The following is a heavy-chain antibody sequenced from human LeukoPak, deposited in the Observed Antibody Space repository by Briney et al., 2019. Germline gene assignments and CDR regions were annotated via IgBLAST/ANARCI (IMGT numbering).Heavy chain of an antibody. CDR2: IKPSGGST. D-gene: IGHD2-21*01. Sequence: ASVKVSCKSSGSSCINNNMHWVRQGPGQGLEWVGIIKPSGGSTSYAQKYQERLTMTRDTSTSTVYMELSSLRTDDTAVYYCAKDESTIILCWWGQGTLVTVSS. CDR3: AKDESTIILCW. V-gene: IGHV1-46*01. J-gene: IGHJ4*02. CDR1: GSSCINNN.